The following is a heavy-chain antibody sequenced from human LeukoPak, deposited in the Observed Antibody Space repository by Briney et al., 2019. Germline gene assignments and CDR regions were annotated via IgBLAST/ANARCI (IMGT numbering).Heavy chain of an antibody. CDR2: INTAGSGT. CDR1: GFSFSSYY. V-gene: IGHV3-74*01. D-gene: IGHD2-21*01. J-gene: IGHJ4*02. CDR3: VRLGGDTAIDY. Sequence: GGSLRLSCAVSGFSFSSYYMHWVRQTPGKGLVWVSRINTAGSGTTYADSVKGRFTISRDNAKNTLYLQMDSLRAEDTAIYYCVRLGGDTAIDYWGQGTLVTVSS.